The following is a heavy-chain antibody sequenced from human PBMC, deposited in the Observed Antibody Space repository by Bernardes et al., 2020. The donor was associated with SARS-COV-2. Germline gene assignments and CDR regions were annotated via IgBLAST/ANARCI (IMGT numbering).Heavy chain of an antibody. CDR3: ARENPLLSDAFDI. Sequence: ASVKVSCKASGYIFTNYAITWVRQAPGQGLEWMGWISAYNGDTNYAQQLQGRISMTTDTSTRTAYMELRSLRSDDTAVYFCARENPLLSDAFDIWGQGTIGAVSS. J-gene: IGHJ3*02. CDR1: GYIFTNYA. CDR2: ISAYNGDT. V-gene: IGHV1-18*04.